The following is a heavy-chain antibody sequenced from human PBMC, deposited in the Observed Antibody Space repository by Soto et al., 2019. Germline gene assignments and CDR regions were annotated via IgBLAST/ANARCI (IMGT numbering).Heavy chain of an antibody. Sequence: QVQLVESGGGVVQPGRSLRLSCAASGFTFSSYAMHWVRQAPGKGLEWVAVISYDGSNKYYADSVKGRFTIPRDNSKNQLYLQMTRLRAEDTAVYYCAREFRGYTYGAHYWGQGTLVTVSS. J-gene: IGHJ4*02. D-gene: IGHD5-18*01. CDR1: GFTFSSYA. CDR2: ISYDGSNK. CDR3: AREFRGYTYGAHY. V-gene: IGHV3-30-3*01.